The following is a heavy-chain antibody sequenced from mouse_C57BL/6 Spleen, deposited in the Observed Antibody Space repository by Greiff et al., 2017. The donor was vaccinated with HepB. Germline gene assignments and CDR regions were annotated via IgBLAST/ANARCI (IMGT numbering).Heavy chain of an antibody. CDR1: GFSLTSYG. CDR2: IWRGGST. Sequence: QVQLQQSGPGLVQPSQSLSITCTVSGFSLTSYGVHWVRQSPGKGLEWLGVIWRGGSTDYNAAFMSRLRITKDNSKSQVFFKMNSLQADDTAIYYCAKRGDYYYGSSYAMDYWGQGTSVTVSS. V-gene: IGHV2-5*01. D-gene: IGHD1-1*01. CDR3: AKRGDYYYGSSYAMDY. J-gene: IGHJ4*01.